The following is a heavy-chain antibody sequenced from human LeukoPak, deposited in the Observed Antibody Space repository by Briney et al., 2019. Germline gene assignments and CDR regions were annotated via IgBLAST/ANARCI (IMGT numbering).Heavy chain of an antibody. J-gene: IGHJ4*02. V-gene: IGHV4-34*01. CDR3: ARRKPRYFDRYFDY. CDR2: INHSGST. D-gene: IGHD3-9*01. CDR1: GGSFSGYY. Sequence: PSETLSLTCAVYGGSFSGYYWSWIRQPPGKGLEWIGEINHSGSTDYNPSLKSRVTISVDTSKNQFSLKLSSVTAADTAVYYCARRKPRYFDRYFDYWGQGTLVTVSS.